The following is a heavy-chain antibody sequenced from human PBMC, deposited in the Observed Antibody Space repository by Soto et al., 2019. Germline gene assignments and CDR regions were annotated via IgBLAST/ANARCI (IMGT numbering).Heavy chain of an antibody. CDR2: INADNGNT. CDR1: GYTFTSYA. Sequence: ASVKVSCKASGYTFTSYAMHWVRQAPGQRLEWMGWINADNGNTNYAQKFQGRVTMTTDTSTSTAYMELRSLRSDDTAVYYCARDGYPAYNWLDPWGQGTLVTVSS. J-gene: IGHJ5*02. D-gene: IGHD5-12*01. CDR3: ARDGYPAYNWLDP. V-gene: IGHV1-3*01.